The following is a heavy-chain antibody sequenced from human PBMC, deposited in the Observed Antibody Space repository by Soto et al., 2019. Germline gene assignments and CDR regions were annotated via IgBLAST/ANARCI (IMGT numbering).Heavy chain of an antibody. CDR2: ISGSGGST. Sequence: GGSLRLSCAASGFTFSSYAMSWVRQAPGKGLEWVSAISGSGGSTYYADSVKGQFTISRDNSKKTLYLEMNSIRAEDTAVYYCAKACRDHYLYSSSWYYFDYWGQGTLVTVSS. J-gene: IGHJ4*02. CDR3: AKACRDHYLYSSSWYYFDY. CDR1: GFTFSSYA. D-gene: IGHD6-13*01. V-gene: IGHV3-23*01.